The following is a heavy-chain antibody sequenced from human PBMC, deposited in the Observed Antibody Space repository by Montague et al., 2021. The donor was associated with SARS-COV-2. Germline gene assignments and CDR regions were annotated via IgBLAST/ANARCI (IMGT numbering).Heavy chain of an antibody. Sequence: TLSLTCTVSGASISSGDSYWSWIRQHPGKGLEWIGFTFHNGGSYYNPSLKGRATLSRDTSKNQFSLKLQSVTPADTAVYYCARGQVTISGVLIFIPAAGHFDGWGQGTSVTVSS. CDR2: TFHNGGS. CDR1: GASISSGDSY. V-gene: IGHV4-31*03. J-gene: IGHJ3*01. D-gene: IGHD3-3*01. CDR3: ARGQVTISGVLIFIPAAGHFDG.